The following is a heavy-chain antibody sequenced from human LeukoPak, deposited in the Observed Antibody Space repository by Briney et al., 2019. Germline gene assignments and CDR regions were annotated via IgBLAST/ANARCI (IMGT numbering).Heavy chain of an antibody. CDR1: GGSFSGYY. V-gene: IGHV4-34*01. CDR3: ARHSSGWLYYMDV. Sequence: PSETLSLTCAVYGGSFSGYYWSWIRQPPGKGLEWIGEINHSGSTNYNPSLKSRVTISVDTSKNQFSLKLSSVTAADTAVYYCARHSSGWLYYMDVWGKGTTVTVSS. D-gene: IGHD6-19*01. CDR2: INHSGST. J-gene: IGHJ6*03.